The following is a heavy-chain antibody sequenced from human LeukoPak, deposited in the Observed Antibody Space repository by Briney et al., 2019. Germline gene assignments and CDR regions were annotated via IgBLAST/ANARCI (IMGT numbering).Heavy chain of an antibody. V-gene: IGHV4-39*01. Sequence: SETLSLTCTVSGGSISSSSYYWGWIRQPPGKGLEWIGSIYYSGSTYYNPSLKSRVTISVDTSKNQFSLKLSSVTAADTAVYYCARLRDSSGPGDYWLQGTLVTVCS. D-gene: IGHD3-22*01. CDR2: IYYSGST. CDR1: GGSISSSSYY. J-gene: IGHJ4*02. CDR3: ARLRDSSGPGDY.